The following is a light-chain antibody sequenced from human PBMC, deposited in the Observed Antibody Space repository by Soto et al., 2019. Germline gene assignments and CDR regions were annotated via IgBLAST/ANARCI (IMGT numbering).Light chain of an antibody. V-gene: IGKV1-5*03. J-gene: IGKJ1*01. CDR2: KAS. CDR1: QSISSW. Sequence: DIQMTQSPSTLSASVGDRVTITCLASQSISSWLAWYQQKPGKAPKLLIYKASSLESGVPSRFSGSGSGTEFTLTISSLQPDDFATYDCQQYNSDWTFGQGTKVEIK. CDR3: QQYNSDWT.